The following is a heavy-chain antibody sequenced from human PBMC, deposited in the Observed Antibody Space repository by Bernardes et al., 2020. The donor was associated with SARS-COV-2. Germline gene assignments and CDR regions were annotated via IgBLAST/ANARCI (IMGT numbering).Heavy chain of an antibody. D-gene: IGHD6-13*01. CDR1: GYTFTGYY. Sequence: ASVKVSCKASGYTFTGYYMHWVRQAPGQGLEWMGWINPNSGGTTYAQKFQGRVTMTRDTSISTAYMELSRLRSDDTAVYYCARRSPPAGNRLVDYWGQGTLVTGSS. CDR2: INPNSGGT. V-gene: IGHV1-2*02. CDR3: ARRSPPAGNRLVDY. J-gene: IGHJ4*02.